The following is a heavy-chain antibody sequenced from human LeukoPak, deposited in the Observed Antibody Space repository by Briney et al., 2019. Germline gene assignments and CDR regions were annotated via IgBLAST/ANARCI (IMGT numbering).Heavy chain of an antibody. CDR1: GFTFDDYA. CDR2: ISWNSVGI. D-gene: IGHD3-3*01. V-gene: IGHV3-9*01. CDR3: ARSCRSGYYSGFDY. J-gene: IGHJ4*02. Sequence: GGSLGLSCAASGFTFDDYAMHWVRQAPGKGLEWVSGISWNSVGIGYADSVKGRFTISRDNAKNSLYLQMNSLRAEDTALYYCARSCRSGYYSGFDYWGQGTLVTVSS.